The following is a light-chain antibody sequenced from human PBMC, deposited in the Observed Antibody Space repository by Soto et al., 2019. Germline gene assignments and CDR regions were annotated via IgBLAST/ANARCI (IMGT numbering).Light chain of an antibody. CDR2: EVS. Sequence: QSALTQPPSASGSPGQSVTISCTGTSSDVGGYNYVSWYQQHPGKAPKLMIYEVSKRPSGVPDRFSGSKSGNTASLTVSGFQAEDEADYYCSSYAGSLVVFGGGTKLTVL. V-gene: IGLV2-8*01. J-gene: IGLJ2*01. CDR1: SSDVGGYNY. CDR3: SSYAGSLVV.